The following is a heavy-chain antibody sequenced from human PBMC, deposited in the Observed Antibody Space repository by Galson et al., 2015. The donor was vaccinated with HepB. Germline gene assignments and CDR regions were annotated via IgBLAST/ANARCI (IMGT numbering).Heavy chain of an antibody. CDR3: AKSPIITYYYDSSGYWDSPGDI. Sequence: SLRLSCAASGFTFSSYGMHWVRQAPGKGLEWVAVISYDGSNKYYADSVKGRFTISRDNSKNTLYLQMNSLRAEDTAVYYCAKSPIITYYYDSSGYWDSPGDIWGQGTMVTVSS. CDR1: GFTFSSYG. D-gene: IGHD3-22*01. J-gene: IGHJ3*02. CDR2: ISYDGSNK. V-gene: IGHV3-30*18.